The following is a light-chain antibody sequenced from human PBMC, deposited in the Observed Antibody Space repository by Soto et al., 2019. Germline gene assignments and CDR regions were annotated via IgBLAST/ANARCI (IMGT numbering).Light chain of an antibody. Sequence: QSVLTQPASVSGSPGQSVAISCTGTSSDVGAYNYISWYQQHPGKAPKLLLSEVSNRPSGVSDRFSGSKSGNTASLTISGLQAEDEADYYCSSYTSSSTLVFGGGTQLTVL. CDR3: SSYTSSSTLV. J-gene: IGLJ3*02. V-gene: IGLV2-14*01. CDR2: EVS. CDR1: SSDVGAYNY.